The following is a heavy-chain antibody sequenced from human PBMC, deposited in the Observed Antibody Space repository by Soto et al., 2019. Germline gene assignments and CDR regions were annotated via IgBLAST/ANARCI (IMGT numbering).Heavy chain of an antibody. Sequence: LRLSCAASGFTFSSYAMSWVRQAPGKGLEWVSAISGSGGSTYYADSVKGRFTISRDNSKNTLYLQMNSLRAEDTAVYYCAKERSSGYFSGSANFDYWGQGTLVTVSS. CDR1: GFTFSSYA. D-gene: IGHD3-22*01. J-gene: IGHJ4*02. V-gene: IGHV3-23*01. CDR3: AKERSSGYFSGSANFDY. CDR2: ISGSGGST.